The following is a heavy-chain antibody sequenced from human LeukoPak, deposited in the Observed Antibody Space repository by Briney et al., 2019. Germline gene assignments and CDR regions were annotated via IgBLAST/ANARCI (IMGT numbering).Heavy chain of an antibody. CDR1: GSTFSSYA. J-gene: IGHJ4*02. Sequence: GGSLRLSCAASGSTFSSYAMSWVRQAPGKGLEWVSAISGSGGSTYYADSVKGRFTISRDNSKNTLYLQMNSLRAEDTAVYYCAKDAGYDSSGEVDYWGQGTLVTVSS. D-gene: IGHD3-22*01. V-gene: IGHV3-23*01. CDR2: ISGSGGST. CDR3: AKDAGYDSSGEVDY.